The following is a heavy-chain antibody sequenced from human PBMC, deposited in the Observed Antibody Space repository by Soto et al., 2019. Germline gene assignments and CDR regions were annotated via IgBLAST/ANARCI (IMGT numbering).Heavy chain of an antibody. CDR3: ARSGYSSGWYGNSAEYFQH. CDR1: GGSISSYY. V-gene: IGHV4-59*01. Sequence: PSETLSLTCTVSGGSISSYYWSWIRQPPGKGLEWIGYIYYSGSTNYNPSLKSRVTISVDTSKNQFSLKLSSVTAADTAVYYCARSGYSSGWYGNSAEYFQHWGQGTLVTVSS. D-gene: IGHD6-19*01. CDR2: IYYSGST. J-gene: IGHJ1*01.